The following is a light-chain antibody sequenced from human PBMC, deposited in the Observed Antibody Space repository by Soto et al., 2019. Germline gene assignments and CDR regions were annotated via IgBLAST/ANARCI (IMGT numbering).Light chain of an antibody. CDR3: SSFTTTSTYV. CDR1: SSDVGSHNL. CDR2: EVN. Sequence: QSAQTQPASVSGSPGQSITISCTGTSSDVGSHNLVSWYQQHPGKAPKLMIYEVNYRPSGVSNRFSASKSGNTASLTISGLQAEDEADYYCSSFTTTSTYVFGTGTKVTVL. V-gene: IGLV2-14*02. J-gene: IGLJ1*01.